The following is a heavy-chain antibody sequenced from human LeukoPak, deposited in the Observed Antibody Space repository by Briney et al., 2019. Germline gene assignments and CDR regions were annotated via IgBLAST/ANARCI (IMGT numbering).Heavy chain of an antibody. V-gene: IGHV3-7*01. Sequence: GGSLRLSCAASGFTFSSYWMSWVRQAPGKGLEWVANIKQDGSEKFYVDSVKGRFTISRDNAKNSLYLQMNSLRAEDTAVYYCAITEAAGYYGSGSLGSWGQGTLVTVSS. CDR1: GFTFSSYW. D-gene: IGHD3-10*01. J-gene: IGHJ4*02. CDR2: IKQDGSEK. CDR3: AITEAAGYYGSGSLGS.